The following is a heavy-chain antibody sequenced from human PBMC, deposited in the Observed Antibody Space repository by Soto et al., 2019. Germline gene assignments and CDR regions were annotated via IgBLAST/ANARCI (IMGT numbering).Heavy chain of an antibody. D-gene: IGHD6-19*01. CDR1: GGTFSSYA. V-gene: IGHV1-69*01. CDR2: IIPIFGTA. CDR3: ARPSSSTVSSGWPHFDY. J-gene: IGHJ4*02. Sequence: QVQLVQSGAEVKKPGSSVKVSCKASGGTFSSYAISWVRQAPGQGLEWMGGIIPIFGTANYAQKFQGRVTITADESTSTAYLELSSLRSEDTAVYYCARPSSSTVSSGWPHFDYWGQGTLVTVSS.